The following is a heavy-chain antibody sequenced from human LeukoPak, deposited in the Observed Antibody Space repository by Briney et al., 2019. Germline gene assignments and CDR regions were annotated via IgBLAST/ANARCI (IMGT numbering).Heavy chain of an antibody. CDR2: IVVGSGNT. J-gene: IGHJ6*04. D-gene: IGHD3-10*01. CDR3: AADSRRNYYGSGSYYIPYYYGMDV. CDR1: GFTFTSSA. Sequence: GASVKVSCKASGFTFTSSAVQWVRQARGQRLEWIGWIVVGSGNTNYAQKFQERVTITRDMSTSTAYMELSILRSEDTAVYYCAADSRRNYYGSGSYYIPYYYGMDVWGKGTTVTVSS. V-gene: IGHV1-58*01.